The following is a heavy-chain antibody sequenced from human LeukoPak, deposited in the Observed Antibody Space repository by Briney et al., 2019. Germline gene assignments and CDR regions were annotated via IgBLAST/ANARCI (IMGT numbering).Heavy chain of an antibody. CDR2: IRSKADTYTT. D-gene: IGHD6-19*01. J-gene: IGHJ4*02. CDR1: GFTFSASA. Sequence: GGSLILSCAASGFTFSASAVHWVRRASGKGLEWVGRIRSKADTYTTSYAASVKGRFTISRDDSKNTAFLQLNSLKTEDTAVYYCTREYSSGWPFDFWGQGTLVTVSS. V-gene: IGHV3-73*01. CDR3: TREYSSGWPFDF.